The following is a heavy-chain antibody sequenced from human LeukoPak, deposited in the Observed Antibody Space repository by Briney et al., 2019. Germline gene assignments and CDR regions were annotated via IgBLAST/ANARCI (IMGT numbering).Heavy chain of an antibody. V-gene: IGHV3-7*01. CDR1: GFTFNDYW. J-gene: IGHJ4*02. D-gene: IGHD3-16*01. Sequence: GGSLRLSCAASGFTFNDYWMSWIRQAPGRGLEWVVNINQDGSANYYVDSMKGRFTSSRDNAKNSVYLQMSGLRAEDTAVYYCARASWGSSTNSWGQGTLVIVSS. CDR2: INQDGSAN. CDR3: ARASWGSSTNS.